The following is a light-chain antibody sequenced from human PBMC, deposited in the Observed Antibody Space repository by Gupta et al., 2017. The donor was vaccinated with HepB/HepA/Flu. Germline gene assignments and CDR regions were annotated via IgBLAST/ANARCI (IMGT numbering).Light chain of an antibody. Sequence: VLRQPPSASGTPGQRVTISCSGTSSNIGSNTVNWYQQFPGSAPRLLIYLNNQRPSGVSDRFSGSKSGTASSLAISRLQSEDEAIYFCSFWDSSLQVVFGGGTKLTVL. J-gene: IGLJ2*01. CDR2: LNN. CDR3: SFWDSSLQVV. CDR1: SSNIGSNT. V-gene: IGLV1-44*01.